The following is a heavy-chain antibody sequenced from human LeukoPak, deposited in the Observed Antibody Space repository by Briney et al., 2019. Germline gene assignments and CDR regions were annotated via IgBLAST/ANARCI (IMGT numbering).Heavy chain of an antibody. CDR3: ARFKWEPRLVGFDP. CDR2: IYYSGST. V-gene: IGHV4-39*01. CDR1: GGSISSSSYY. Sequence: SETLSLTCTVSGGSISSSSYYWGWIRQPPGKGLEWIGSIYYSGSTYYNPSLKSRVTISVDTSKNQFSLKLSSVTAADTAVYYCARFKWEPRLVGFDPWGQGTLVTVSS. J-gene: IGHJ5*02. D-gene: IGHD1-26*01.